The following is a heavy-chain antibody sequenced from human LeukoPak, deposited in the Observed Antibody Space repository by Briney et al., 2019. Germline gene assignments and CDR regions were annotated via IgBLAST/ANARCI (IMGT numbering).Heavy chain of an antibody. Sequence: SETLSLTCTVSGGSISSNSHYWAWIRQPPGKGLEWIGSIHYSGSTSYSPSLKSRVTISVDTSKNQFSLILTSVTASDTAVYFRAKEEATVGGYRGQG. CDR1: GGSISSNSHY. J-gene: IGHJ4*01. CDR3: AKEEATVGGY. D-gene: IGHD4-11*01. V-gene: IGHV4-39*01. CDR2: IHYSGST.